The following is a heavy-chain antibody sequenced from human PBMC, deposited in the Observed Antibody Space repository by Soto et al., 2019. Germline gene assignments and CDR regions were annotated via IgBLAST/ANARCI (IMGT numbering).Heavy chain of an antibody. Sequence: TVPFKASGYTYTSYAGHLVRQAHRQRLEWMGWITAGNGNTKYAQKFQGRVTITRDTSASTAYMELSSLRSEDTAVYYCAKSSADYYDSSGYYDYWGQGTLVTVSS. J-gene: IGHJ4*02. D-gene: IGHD3-22*01. CDR3: AKSSADYYDSSGYYDY. V-gene: IGHV1-3*01. CDR2: ITAGNGNT. CDR1: GYTYTSYA.